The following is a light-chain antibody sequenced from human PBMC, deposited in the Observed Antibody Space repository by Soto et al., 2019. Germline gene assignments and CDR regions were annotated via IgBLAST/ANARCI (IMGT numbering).Light chain of an antibody. CDR2: EFN. J-gene: IGLJ3*02. V-gene: IGLV2-8*01. Sequence: QSVLTQPPSASGSPGQSVTISCTGTSSDIGGYNSVSWYQKHPGKAPRLMIYEFNKRPSGVPDRFSGSKSGYTASLTVSGLQTEDEAFYYCSSSAGIYHYLVFGGGTKVTVL. CDR1: SSDIGGYNS. CDR3: SSSAGIYHYLV.